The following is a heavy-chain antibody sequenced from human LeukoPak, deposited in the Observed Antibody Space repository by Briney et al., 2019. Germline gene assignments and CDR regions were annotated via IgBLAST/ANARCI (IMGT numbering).Heavy chain of an antibody. CDR3: VTYSSGWYAYFQH. CDR2: ISGSGGST. J-gene: IGHJ1*01. D-gene: IGHD6-19*01. V-gene: IGHV3-23*01. CDR1: GFTFSSYA. Sequence: GGSLRLSCAASGFTFSSYAMSWVRQAPGKGLEWVSAISGSGGSTYYADSVKGRFTISRDNSKNTLCLQMNSLRAEDTAVYYCVTYSSGWYAYFQHWGQGTLVTVSS.